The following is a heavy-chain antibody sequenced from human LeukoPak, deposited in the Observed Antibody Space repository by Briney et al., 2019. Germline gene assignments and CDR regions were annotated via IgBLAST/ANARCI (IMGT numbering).Heavy chain of an antibody. Sequence: PGGSLRLSCAASGFTFSSYWMHWVRQAPGKGLVWVSRINSDGSSTSYADSVKGRFTISRDNAKNTLYLQMNSLRAEDTAVYYCARVDFWSEMGAFDIWGQGTMVTVSS. CDR1: GFTFSSYW. J-gene: IGHJ3*02. CDR3: ARVDFWSEMGAFDI. D-gene: IGHD3-3*01. CDR2: INSDGSST. V-gene: IGHV3-74*01.